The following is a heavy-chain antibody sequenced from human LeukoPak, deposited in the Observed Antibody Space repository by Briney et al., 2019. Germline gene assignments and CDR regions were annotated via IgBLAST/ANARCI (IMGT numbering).Heavy chain of an antibody. CDR2: VKGDGRTT. D-gene: IGHD5-18*01. CDR1: GLTFSDFW. J-gene: IGHJ4*02. V-gene: IGHV3-74*01. CDR3: ATGHSYGYDY. Sequence: GGSLRLSCAASGLTFSDFWMHWVRQPPGKGLVWIALVKGDGRTTIYADSVKGRFTISRDNAKNTLYPQMNSLRADDSGVYYCATGHSYGYDYWGQGVLVTVSS.